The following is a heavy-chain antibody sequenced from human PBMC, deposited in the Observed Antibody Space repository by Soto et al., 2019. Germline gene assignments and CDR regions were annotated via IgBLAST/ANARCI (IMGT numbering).Heavy chain of an antibody. Sequence: EVQLVESGGGLVQPGRSLRLSCAASGLTFDDYAMHWVRQAPGKGLEWVSGISWNSAIIGYAASVKGRFTNSRDNAKNSLDLQMSGLRPEDTALYYCAKGAATVYRNSFDYWGQGTLVTVSS. J-gene: IGHJ4*02. CDR2: ISWNSAII. CDR3: AKGAATVYRNSFDY. CDR1: GLTFDDYA. D-gene: IGHD2-15*01. V-gene: IGHV3-9*01.